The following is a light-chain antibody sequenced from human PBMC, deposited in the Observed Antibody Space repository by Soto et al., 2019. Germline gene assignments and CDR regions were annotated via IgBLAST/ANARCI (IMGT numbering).Light chain of an antibody. Sequence: QSVLTQPASVSGSPGQSITVSCTGTSSDVGGYKYVSWYQHHPGRAPKLMIYEVSNRPSGVSHRFSGSKSGNTASLTISGLQPEDEADYYCSSYTTSSTLVFGTGTKVTV. CDR3: SSYTTSSTLV. CDR2: EVS. V-gene: IGLV2-14*01. J-gene: IGLJ1*01. CDR1: SSDVGGYKY.